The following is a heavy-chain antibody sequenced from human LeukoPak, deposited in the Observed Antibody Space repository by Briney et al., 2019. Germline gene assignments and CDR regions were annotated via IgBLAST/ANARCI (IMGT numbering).Heavy chain of an antibody. Sequence: ASVKVSCKASGYTFTSYDINWMRQATGQGLEWMGWMSPNSGNTGYAQKFQGRVTMTRDTSTGTAYLELSSLRSEDTAVYYCARASSYYDFWSGYLGSYYYGMDVWGQGTTVTVSS. CDR1: GYTFTSYD. J-gene: IGHJ6*02. CDR2: MSPNSGNT. D-gene: IGHD3-3*01. CDR3: ARASSYYDFWSGYLGSYYYGMDV. V-gene: IGHV1-8*01.